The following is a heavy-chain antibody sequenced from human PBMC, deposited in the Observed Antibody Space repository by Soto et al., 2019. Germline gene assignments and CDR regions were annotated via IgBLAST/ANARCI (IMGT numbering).Heavy chain of an antibody. CDR1: GASISSTNW. CDR2: IYHTGST. J-gene: IGHJ4*02. D-gene: IGHD2-15*01. Sequence: QVQLQESGPRLVKPSGTLSLTCAVSGASISSTNWWTWVRQPPGKGLEWIGEIYHTGSTKYNPSLKSRVTISLDKSNNQVSLNLSSVTAADTAVYYCATLPPRIVVVVLPIPTWGQGTLVTVSS. V-gene: IGHV4-4*02. CDR3: ATLPPRIVVVVLPIPT.